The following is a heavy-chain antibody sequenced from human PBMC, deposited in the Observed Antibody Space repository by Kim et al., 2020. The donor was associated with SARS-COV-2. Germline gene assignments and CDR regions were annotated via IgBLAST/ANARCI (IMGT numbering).Heavy chain of an antibody. J-gene: IGHJ4*02. D-gene: IGHD2-2*01. V-gene: IGHV3-64D*06. CDR3: VLGRAGYCSSTSCRLDY. Sequence: VKGRFTISRDNSKNTLYLQMSSLRAEDTAVYYCVLGRAGYCSSTSCRLDYWGQGTLVTVSS.